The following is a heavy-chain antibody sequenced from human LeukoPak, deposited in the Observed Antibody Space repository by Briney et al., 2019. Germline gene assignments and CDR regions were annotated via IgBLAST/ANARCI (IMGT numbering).Heavy chain of an antibody. CDR3: ARGRKISTGSRYYYYGMDV. V-gene: IGHV4-34*01. Sequence: PSETLSLTCAVNSGSFNYDYWSWIRQPPGKRLEWIGEINDSGSTNYNPSLKCRVTISVDKSRKRFSLKFASVTAADTAVYYCARGRKISTGSRYYYYGMDVWGQGTTVTVSS. J-gene: IGHJ6*02. CDR2: INDSGST. D-gene: IGHD3-9*01. CDR1: SGSFNYDY.